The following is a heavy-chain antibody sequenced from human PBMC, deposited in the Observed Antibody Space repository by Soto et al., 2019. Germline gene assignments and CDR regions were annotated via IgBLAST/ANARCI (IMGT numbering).Heavy chain of an antibody. Sequence: EVQLVESGGGLVQPGGSLRLSCVVSGLTFSNYWMHWVRQAPGKGLEWVANIKEDGSVKQYVGSVKGRFSISRDNAKNSMYLQMNSLRAEDTAVYYCAGEVTGPFDPCGQGTLVTVSS. J-gene: IGHJ5*02. V-gene: IGHV3-7*03. D-gene: IGHD2-21*02. CDR1: GLTFSNYW. CDR3: AGEVTGPFDP. CDR2: IKEDGSVK.